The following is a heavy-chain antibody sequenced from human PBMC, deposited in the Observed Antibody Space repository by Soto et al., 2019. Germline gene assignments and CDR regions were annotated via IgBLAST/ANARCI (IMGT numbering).Heavy chain of an antibody. D-gene: IGHD1-1*01. V-gene: IGHV3-53*01. J-gene: IGHJ3*01. Sequence: GSLRLSCAASGLTVSGKKYVAWVRQAPGKGLEWVSALYDVDGSFYSDSVKGRFTTSSDSSKTTVYLQMNDLRPADTAVYYCETWHEREHAYDVWGQGTTVTVSS. CDR1: GLTVSGKKY. CDR3: ETWHEREHAYDV. CDR2: LYDVDGS.